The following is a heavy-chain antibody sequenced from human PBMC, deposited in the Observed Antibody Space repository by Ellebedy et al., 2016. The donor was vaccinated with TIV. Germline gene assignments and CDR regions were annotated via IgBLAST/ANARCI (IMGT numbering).Heavy chain of an antibody. V-gene: IGHV1-2*04. CDR3: ASDLTVGSSSYYFDY. CDR1: GDTFTGYN. CDR2: INRNSGGT. J-gene: IGHJ4*02. Sequence: ASVKVSCXASGDTFTGYNMHWVRQAPGQGLEWMGWINRNSGGTNYAQKFQGWVTMPRDTSISTAYMELSRLRSDATAVYYCASDLTVGSSSYYFDYWGQGTLVTVSS. D-gene: IGHD6-13*01.